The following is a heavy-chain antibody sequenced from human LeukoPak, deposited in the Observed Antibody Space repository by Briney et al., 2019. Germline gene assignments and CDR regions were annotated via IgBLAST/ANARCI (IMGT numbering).Heavy chain of an antibody. CDR2: ISSSSITI. J-gene: IGHJ4*02. D-gene: IGHD2-15*01. V-gene: IGHV3-48*04. Sequence: GGSLRLSCAASGFTFSRHWMNWVRQAPGKGLEWVSFISSSSITIYYADSVKGRFTISRDNAEKSLYLQMSSLRAEDTAVYYCARDRGGSYSAIDYWGQGTLVTVSS. CDR3: ARDRGGSYSAIDY. CDR1: GFTFSRHW.